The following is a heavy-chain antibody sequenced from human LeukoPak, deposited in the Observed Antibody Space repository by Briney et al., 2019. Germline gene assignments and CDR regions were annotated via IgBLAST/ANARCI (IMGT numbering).Heavy chain of an antibody. CDR3: AKTTVTTLGYFDY. J-gene: IGHJ4*02. V-gene: IGHV3-23*01. D-gene: IGHD4-17*01. Sequence: GGSLRLSCAASGFTFSSYAMSWVRQAPGKGLEWVSAISGSGGSTYYADSVKGRFTISRDDSKNTLYLQMNSLRAEDTAVYHCAKTTVTTLGYFDYWGQGTLVTVSS. CDR2: ISGSGGST. CDR1: GFTFSSYA.